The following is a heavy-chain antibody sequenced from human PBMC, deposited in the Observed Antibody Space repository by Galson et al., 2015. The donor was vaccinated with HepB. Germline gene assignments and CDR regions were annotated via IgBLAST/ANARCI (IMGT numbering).Heavy chain of an antibody. CDR3: AKDRNSTAPGTYGMDD. V-gene: IGHV3-23*01. J-gene: IGHJ6*02. Sequence: SLRLSCAASGFPFSTYTMSWVRQAPGKGLEWVSAISGSGGTTYYADSVRGRFTISRDNTKRTLYLQTNRLRGEDTALYYCAKDRNSTAPGTYGMDDWGQGTTVTVFS. CDR1: GFPFSTYT. D-gene: IGHD3-10*01. CDR2: ISGSGGTT.